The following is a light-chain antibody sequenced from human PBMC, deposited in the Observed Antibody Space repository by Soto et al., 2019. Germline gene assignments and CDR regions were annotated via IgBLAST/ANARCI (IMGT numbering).Light chain of an antibody. CDR3: QQYYQSPWT. J-gene: IGKJ1*01. CDR2: SAS. Sequence: EIVMTQSPATLSVSPGERVTLSCRASQTISSSLAWYQQKPGRAPRLLIYSASIRATGIPARFSGSASGTDFTLTISSLHSEDFAIYYCQQYYQSPWTFGQGTKLDI. V-gene: IGKV3-15*01. CDR1: QTISSS.